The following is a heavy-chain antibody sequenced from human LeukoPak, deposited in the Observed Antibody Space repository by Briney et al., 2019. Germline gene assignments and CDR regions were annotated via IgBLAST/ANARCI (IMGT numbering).Heavy chain of an antibody. Sequence: PGGSLRLSCAASGFTFSSYWMSWVRQAPGKGLEWVANIKQDGSEKYYVDSVKGRFTISRDNAKNSLYLQMNSLRAEDTAVYYCAKGARYGSGSYTDYWGQGTLVTVSS. J-gene: IGHJ4*02. CDR2: IKQDGSEK. CDR3: AKGARYGSGSYTDY. CDR1: GFTFSSYW. V-gene: IGHV3-7*03. D-gene: IGHD3-10*01.